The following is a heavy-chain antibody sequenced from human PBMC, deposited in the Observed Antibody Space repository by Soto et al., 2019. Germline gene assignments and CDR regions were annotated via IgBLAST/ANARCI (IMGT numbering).Heavy chain of an antibody. D-gene: IGHD5-18*01. J-gene: IGHJ4*02. CDR3: VRSKGGYSYGTPFDY. Sequence: PGGSLILSCAASGFTVSSNYMSWVRQVLGKGLEWVSSISWNSGNIGYADSVKGRFTTSRDNAENSLYLQMNSLRPEDTALYYCVRSKGGYSYGTPFDYWGQGTLVTVSS. CDR2: ISWNSGNI. V-gene: IGHV3-9*01. CDR1: GFTVSSNY.